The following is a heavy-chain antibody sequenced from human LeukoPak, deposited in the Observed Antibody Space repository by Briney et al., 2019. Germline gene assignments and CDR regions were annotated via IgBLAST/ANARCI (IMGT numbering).Heavy chain of an antibody. CDR2: IRSRTYGGTT. V-gene: IGHV3-49*03. D-gene: IGHD2-15*01. CDR3: GLDSNRYCSGATCHKFDC. CDR1: GFIFGDYP. J-gene: IGHJ4*02. Sequence: PGGSLRLSCTASGFIFGDYPVSWFRQAPGEGLEWLGFIRSRTYGGTTEYAASVKDRFIISRDDSKSVAYLQMNSLKAEDTAVYYCGLDSNRYCSGATCHKFDCWGQGTLVTVSS.